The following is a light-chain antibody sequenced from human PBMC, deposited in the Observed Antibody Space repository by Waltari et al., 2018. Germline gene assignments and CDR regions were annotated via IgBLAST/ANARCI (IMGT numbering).Light chain of an antibody. V-gene: IGKV1-5*03. CDR3: LQYDIYWA. CDR1: QSINSW. J-gene: IGKJ1*01. CDR2: KAS. Sequence: DIQMTQSPSTLTASVGDRVTITCRASQSINSWLAWYQKKPGKAPKLLIYKASSLQTGVPSRFSGSGSWTEFTLTISSLQPDDFATYFCLQYDIYWAFGQGTKVEVK.